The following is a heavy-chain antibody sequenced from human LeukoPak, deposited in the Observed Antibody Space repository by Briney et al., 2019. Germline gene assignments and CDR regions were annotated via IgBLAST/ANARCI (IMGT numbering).Heavy chain of an antibody. D-gene: IGHD2-15*01. CDR2: IIPIFGTA. V-gene: IGHV1-69*05. CDR3: ARDGYCSGGSCLYFDY. J-gene: IGHJ4*02. Sequence: ASVKVSCKASGGTFSSYAISWVRQAPGQGLEWMGRIIPIFGTANYAQKSQGRVTITTDESTSTAYMELSSLRSEDTAVYYCARDGYCSGGSCLYFDYWGQGTLVTVSS. CDR1: GGTFSSYA.